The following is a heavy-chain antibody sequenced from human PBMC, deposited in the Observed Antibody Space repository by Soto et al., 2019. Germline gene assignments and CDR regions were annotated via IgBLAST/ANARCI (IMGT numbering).Heavy chain of an antibody. CDR2: IYYSGST. CDR3: ARVGRYCSSTSCRMDV. D-gene: IGHD2-2*01. V-gene: IGHV4-31*03. Sequence: SETLSLTCTVSGGSISSGGYYWSWIRQHPGKGLEWIGYIYYSGSTYYNPSLKSRVTISVDTSKNQFSLKLSSVTAADTAVYYGARVGRYCSSTSCRMDVWGQGTTVTVSS. J-gene: IGHJ6*02. CDR1: GGSISSGGYY.